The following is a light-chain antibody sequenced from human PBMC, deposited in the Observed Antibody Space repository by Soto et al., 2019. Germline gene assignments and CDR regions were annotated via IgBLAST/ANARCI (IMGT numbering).Light chain of an antibody. V-gene: IGLV1-40*01. CDR2: GNS. CDR3: HSSDSSLGDRI. J-gene: IGLJ2*01. CDR1: NSNIGAGYD. Sequence: QSVLTQPPSVSGAPGQSVTISCTGSNSNIGAGYDVHWYQQPPGTAPKLLIHGNSYRPSGVPDRLSGSKSGTSASLAITGLPAHDDADSYCHSSDSSLGDRIFGGGTTLTLL.